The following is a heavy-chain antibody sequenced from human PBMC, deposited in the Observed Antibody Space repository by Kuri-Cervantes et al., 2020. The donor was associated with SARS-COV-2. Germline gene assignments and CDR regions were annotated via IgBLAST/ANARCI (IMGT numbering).Heavy chain of an antibody. CDR2: INPSGGST. V-gene: IGHV1-46*01. CDR1: GGTFSSAI. D-gene: IGHD3-3*01. CDR3: ARDSGVVITHNWFDP. Sequence: ASVKVSCKASGGTFSSAIISWVRQAPGQGLEWMGIINPSGGSTSYAQKFQGRVTMTRDTSTSTVYMELGSLRSEDTAVYYCARDSGVVITHNWFDPWGQGTLVTGSS. J-gene: IGHJ5*02.